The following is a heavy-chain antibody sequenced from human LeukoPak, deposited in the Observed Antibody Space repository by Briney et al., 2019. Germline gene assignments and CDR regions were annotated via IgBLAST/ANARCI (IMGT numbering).Heavy chain of an antibody. D-gene: IGHD5-18*01. CDR3: VRAMGPNFDY. CDR1: GGSFSGYY. J-gene: IGHJ4*02. Sequence: SETLSLTCAVYGGSFSGYYWSWTRQPPGKGLEWIGEINHSGSTNYNPSLKSQVTISVDTSKNQFSLKLSSVTAADTAVYYCVRAMGPNFDYWGQGTLVTVSS. V-gene: IGHV4-34*01. CDR2: INHSGST.